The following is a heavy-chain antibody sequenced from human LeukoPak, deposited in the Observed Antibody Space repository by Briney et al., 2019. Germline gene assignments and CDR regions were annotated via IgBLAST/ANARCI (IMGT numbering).Heavy chain of an antibody. J-gene: IGHJ4*02. V-gene: IGHV5-51*01. Sequence: GESLKISCNSSGYIYTSYWIGWVRQMPGKGLEWMGIIYPGDSDTRYSPSFQGQVTISADKSISTAYLQWSSLKASDTAMYYCARPKVGALYYFDYWGQGTLVTVSS. CDR2: IYPGDSDT. CDR1: GYIYTSYW. D-gene: IGHD1-26*01. CDR3: ARPKVGALYYFDY.